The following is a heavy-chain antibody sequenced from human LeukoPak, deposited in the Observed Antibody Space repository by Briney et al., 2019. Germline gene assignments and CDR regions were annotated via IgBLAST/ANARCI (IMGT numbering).Heavy chain of an antibody. V-gene: IGHV4-34*01. CDR3: ARERSYDFWSGYYTGIDY. CDR2: INHSGST. CDR1: GGSFSGYY. Sequence: SETLSLTCAVYGGSFSGYYWSWIRQPPGKGLEWIGEINHSGSTNYNPSLKSRVTISVDTSKNQFSLKLSSVTAADTAVYYCARERSYDFWSGYYTGIDYWGQGTLVTVSS. D-gene: IGHD3-3*01. J-gene: IGHJ4*02.